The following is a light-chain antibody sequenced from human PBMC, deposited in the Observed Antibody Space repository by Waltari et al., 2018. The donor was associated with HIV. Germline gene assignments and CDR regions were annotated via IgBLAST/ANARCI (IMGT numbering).Light chain of an antibody. CDR1: SSDVGGYNY. Sequence: QSALTQPPSASGSPGQSVTISCTGTSSDVGGYNYVSWYQLHPGKAPKLMIYEVSQRPSGVPERFSGSKSGNTASLTVSGLQAEDEADYYCSSYAGSNNLVFGGGTKLTVL. CDR2: EVS. J-gene: IGLJ2*01. V-gene: IGLV2-8*01. CDR3: SSYAGSNNLV.